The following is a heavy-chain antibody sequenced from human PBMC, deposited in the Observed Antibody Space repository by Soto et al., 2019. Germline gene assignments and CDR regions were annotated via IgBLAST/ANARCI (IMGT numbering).Heavy chain of an antibody. CDR1: GYTLTELS. Sequence: ASVKVSCKVSGYTLTELSMHWVRQAPGKGLEWMGGFDPEDGETIYAQKFQGRVTMTEDTSTDTAYMELSSLRAEDTAVYYCARDVGYSYGNDAFDIWGQGTMVTVS. J-gene: IGHJ3*02. CDR2: FDPEDGET. CDR3: ARDVGYSYGNDAFDI. V-gene: IGHV1-24*01. D-gene: IGHD5-18*01.